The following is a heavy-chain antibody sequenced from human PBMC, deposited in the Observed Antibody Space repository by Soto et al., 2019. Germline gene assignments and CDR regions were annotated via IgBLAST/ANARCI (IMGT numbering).Heavy chain of an antibody. D-gene: IGHD3-22*01. Sequence: QEQLVESGGGVVQSGKSLRLSCAASGFIFSAYGMHWLRQAPGKGLEWVALIYYTGNNADYSDSVRGRFTISRDNSKNTLYLQMDSLRAEDTAVYFCARSRGQYCDTANYAYVDDWGQGTPVFVSP. J-gene: IGHJ4*02. V-gene: IGHV3-33*03. CDR3: ARSRGQYCDTANYAYVDD. CDR2: IYYTGNNA. CDR1: GFIFSAYG.